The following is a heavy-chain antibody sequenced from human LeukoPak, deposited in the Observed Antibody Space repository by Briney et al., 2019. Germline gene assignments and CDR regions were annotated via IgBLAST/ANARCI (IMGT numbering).Heavy chain of an antibody. Sequence: PGGSLRLSCAASGFTFSSSVMHWVRQAPGKGLEWVAVISSDGSNKYYADSVQGRFTISRDNSENTVYLQMNSLRAEDTAVYYCAREADCSGGNCYRGAFDIWGQGTMVTVSS. D-gene: IGHD2-15*01. CDR3: AREADCSGGNCYRGAFDI. V-gene: IGHV3-30*03. CDR2: ISSDGSNK. CDR1: GFTFSSSV. J-gene: IGHJ3*02.